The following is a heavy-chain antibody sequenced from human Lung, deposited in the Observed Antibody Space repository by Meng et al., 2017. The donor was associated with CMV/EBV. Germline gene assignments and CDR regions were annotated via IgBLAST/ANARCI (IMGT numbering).Heavy chain of an antibody. J-gene: IGHJ4*02. CDR2: IYHGAIT. CDR3: ARAYCGGDCYSGFDY. Sequence: SGASSSNDNWWSWVRQPPGRGLEWIGEIYHGAITNYNPPLKSRLTISEDRSNNQFSLKLTSVTAADTAMYYCARAYCGGDCYSGFDYWGQGILVTVSS. D-gene: IGHD2-21*01. V-gene: IGHV4-4*02. CDR1: GASSSNDNW.